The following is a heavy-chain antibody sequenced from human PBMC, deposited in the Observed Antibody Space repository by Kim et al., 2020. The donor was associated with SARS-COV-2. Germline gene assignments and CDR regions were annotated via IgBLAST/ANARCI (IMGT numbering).Heavy chain of an antibody. D-gene: IGHD5-18*01. J-gene: IGHJ6*02. CDR2: ISGSGGST. CDR1: GFTFSSYA. Sequence: GGSLRLSCAASGFTFSSYAMSWVRQAPGKGLEWVSAISGSGGSTYYADSVKGRFTISRDNSKNTLYLQMNSLRAEDTAVYYCAREMVDTAMIYYYYYYGMDVWGQGTTVTVSS. CDR3: AREMVDTAMIYYYYYYGMDV. V-gene: IGHV3-23*01.